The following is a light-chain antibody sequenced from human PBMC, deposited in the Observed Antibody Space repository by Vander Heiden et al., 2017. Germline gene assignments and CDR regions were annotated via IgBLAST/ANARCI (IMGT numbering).Light chain of an antibody. J-gene: IGKJ4*01. Sequence: DIQMTQSPSSLSASVGDRVTITCRASQSISTYLNWYQQKPGKAPKLLMYHASSLQSGVPSRFSGSGSVTDFTLTISSLQPEDFATYYCQQSYSTPLTFGGGTKVEI. CDR1: QSISTY. CDR3: QQSYSTPLT. CDR2: HAS. V-gene: IGKV1-39*01.